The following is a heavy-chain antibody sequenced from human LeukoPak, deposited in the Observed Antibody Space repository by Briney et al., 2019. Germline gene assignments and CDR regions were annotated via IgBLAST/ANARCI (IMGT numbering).Heavy chain of an antibody. D-gene: IGHD5-24*01. Sequence: GGSLRLSCAASGFTFSAYSMNWVRQAPGKGLEWISYIGISSGNTKYADSVKGRFTISGDKAKTSLYLQKNSRRVDDAAYYYCARDYKYAFDNWGQGTLVTVSS. CDR1: GFTFSAYS. CDR2: IGISSGNT. J-gene: IGHJ4*02. V-gene: IGHV3-48*01. CDR3: ARDYKYAFDN.